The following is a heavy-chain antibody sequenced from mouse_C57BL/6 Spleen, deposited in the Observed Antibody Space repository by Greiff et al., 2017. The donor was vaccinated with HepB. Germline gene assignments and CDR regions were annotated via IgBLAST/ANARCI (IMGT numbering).Heavy chain of an antibody. CDR3: ARGNSHAMDY. D-gene: IGHD5-2*01. CDR1: GYTFTDYY. V-gene: IGHV1-26*01. J-gene: IGHJ4*01. Sequence: EVQLQQSGPELVKPGASVKISCKASGYTFTDYYMNWVKQSHGKSLEWIGDINPNNGGTSYNQKFKGKATLTVDKSSSTAYMELRSLTSEDSAVYYCARGNSHAMDYWGQGASVTVSS. CDR2: INPNNGGT.